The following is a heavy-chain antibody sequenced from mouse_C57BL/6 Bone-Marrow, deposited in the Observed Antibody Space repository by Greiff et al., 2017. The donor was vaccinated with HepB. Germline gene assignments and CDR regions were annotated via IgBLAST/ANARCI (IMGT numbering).Heavy chain of an antibody. J-gene: IGHJ1*03. D-gene: IGHD1-1*01. CDR1: GFTFISYA. CDR2: ISSGGDYI. Sequence: DVKLVESGEGLVKPGGSLKLSCAASGFTFISYAMSWVRQTPEKRLEWVAYISSGGDYIYYADTVKGRFTISRDNARNTLYLQMSSLKSEYTAMYYCTRDRYGSSYRWYFDVWGTGTTVTVSS. CDR3: TRDRYGSSYRWYFDV. V-gene: IGHV5-9-1*02.